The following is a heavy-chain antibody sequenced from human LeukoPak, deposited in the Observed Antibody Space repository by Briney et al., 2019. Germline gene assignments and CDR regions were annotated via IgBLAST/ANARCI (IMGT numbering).Heavy chain of an antibody. Sequence: GSLRLSCAASGFTFSNYWMHWVRQASGKGLEWVSRINSDGSSTSYADSVKGRFTISRDNAKNTLYLQMNSLRAEDTAVYYCARDSTYGDFDYWGQGTLVTVSS. V-gene: IGHV3-74*01. CDR2: INSDGSST. J-gene: IGHJ4*02. CDR3: ARDSTYGDFDY. D-gene: IGHD3-10*01. CDR1: GFTFSNYW.